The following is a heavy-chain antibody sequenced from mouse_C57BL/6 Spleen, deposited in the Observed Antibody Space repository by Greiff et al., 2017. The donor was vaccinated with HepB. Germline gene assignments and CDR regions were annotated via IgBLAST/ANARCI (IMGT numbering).Heavy chain of an antibody. Sequence: ESGPGLVKPSQSLSLTCSVTGYSITSGYYWNWIRQFPGNKLEWMGYISYDGSNNYNPSLKNRISITRDTSKNQFFLKLNSVTTEDTATYYCARDYYGYDEGFAYWGQGTLVTVSA. D-gene: IGHD2-2*01. J-gene: IGHJ3*01. CDR2: ISYDGSN. V-gene: IGHV3-6*01. CDR3: ARDYYGYDEGFAY. CDR1: GYSITSGYY.